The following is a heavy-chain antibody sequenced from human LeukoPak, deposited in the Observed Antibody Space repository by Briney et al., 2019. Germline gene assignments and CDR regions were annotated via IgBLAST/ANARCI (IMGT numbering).Heavy chain of an antibody. CDR2: IYYSGST. Sequence: SETLSLTCGVSGYSISRGYYWGWIRQPPGKGLEWIASIYYSGSTYYNPSLKSRVTISVDTSKNQLSLKLSSLTAADTAVYYCARHEYSGSYYGLSWFDPWGQGTLVTVSP. J-gene: IGHJ5*02. CDR3: ARHEYSGSYYGLSWFDP. D-gene: IGHD1-26*01. CDR1: GYSISRGYY. V-gene: IGHV4-38-2*01.